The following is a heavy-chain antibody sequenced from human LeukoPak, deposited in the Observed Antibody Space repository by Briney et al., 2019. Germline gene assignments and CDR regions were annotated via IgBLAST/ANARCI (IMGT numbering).Heavy chain of an antibody. CDR1: GYTFTSYG. Sequence: ASVKVSCKASGYTFTSYGISWVRQAPGQGLEWMGWISAYNGNTNYAQKLQGRVTMTTDTSTSTAYMELRSLRSEDTAVYYCARRSDDYDSSAYYHWGQGTLVTVSS. CDR2: ISAYNGNT. V-gene: IGHV1-18*01. D-gene: IGHD3-22*01. CDR3: ARRSDDYDSSAYYH. J-gene: IGHJ4*02.